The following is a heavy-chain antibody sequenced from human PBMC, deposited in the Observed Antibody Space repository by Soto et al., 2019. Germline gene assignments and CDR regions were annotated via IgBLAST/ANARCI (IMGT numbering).Heavy chain of an antibody. J-gene: IGHJ4*02. V-gene: IGHV1-69*13. D-gene: IGHD1-26*01. CDR2: IIPIFGTA. Sequence: SVKVSCKASGGTFSSYAISWVRQAPGQGLEWMGGIIPIFGTANYAQKFQGRVTITADESTSTAYMELSSLRSEDTAVYYCASGSNSGSYLFDYWGQGTLVTVSS. CDR3: ASGSNSGSYLFDY. CDR1: GGTFSSYA.